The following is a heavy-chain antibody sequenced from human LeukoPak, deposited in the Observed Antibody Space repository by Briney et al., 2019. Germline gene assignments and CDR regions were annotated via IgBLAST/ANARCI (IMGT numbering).Heavy chain of an antibody. CDR2: TYYRSKWYN. J-gene: IGHJ4*02. CDR3: ALANWGSGYFDY. V-gene: IGHV6-1*01. CDR1: GDSVSSDSTA. D-gene: IGHD7-27*01. Sequence: QSLSLTCAISGDSVSSDSTAWNWIRHSRSRGLEWLGRTYYRSKWYNDYAVSVKSRITINPDTSKNQFSLQLNSVTPEDTAVYYCALANWGSGYFDYWGQGTLVAVSS.